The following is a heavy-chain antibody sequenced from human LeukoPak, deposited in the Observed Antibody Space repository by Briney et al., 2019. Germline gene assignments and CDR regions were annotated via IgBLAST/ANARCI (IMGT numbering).Heavy chain of an antibody. Sequence: PGRSLRLSCAXSGFTFSSXXXXXXXXAPGXXXXXXXXXWFDGSDRYYADSVKGRFTXTRDNXKSTLYLQMNSLSAEDTAVYYCARELPPVVKYHFDSWGQGTLVTVSS. D-gene: IGHD3-22*01. CDR1: GFTFSSXX. CDR3: ARELPPVVKYHFDS. J-gene: IGHJ4*02. V-gene: IGHV3-33*01. CDR2: XWFDGSDR.